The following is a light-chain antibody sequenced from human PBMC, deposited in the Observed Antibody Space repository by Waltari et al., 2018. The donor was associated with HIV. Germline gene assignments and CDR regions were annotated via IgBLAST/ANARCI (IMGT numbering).Light chain of an antibody. CDR1: SSNIGAGYD. CDR2: SNS. Sequence: QSVLTQPPSVSGAPGQRVTIPCTGSSSNIGAGYDVHWYQQIPGTAPKLLLNSNSNRPYGVPDRFSGSKSGTSASLAITGLQAEDEADYYCQSYDSSLSGWVFGGGTKLTVL. V-gene: IGLV1-40*01. CDR3: QSYDSSLSGWV. J-gene: IGLJ3*02.